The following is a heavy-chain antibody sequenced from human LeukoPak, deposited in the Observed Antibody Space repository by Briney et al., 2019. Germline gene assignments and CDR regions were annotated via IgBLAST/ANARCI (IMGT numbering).Heavy chain of an antibody. D-gene: IGHD6-13*01. J-gene: IGHJ6*03. CDR3: AKEMAAAGTVYYYYYMDV. CDR1: GFTFSSYA. CDR2: ISGSGGST. V-gene: IGHV3-23*01. Sequence: GGSLRLSCAASGFTFSSYAMSWVRQAPGKGLEWVSAISGSGGSTYYADSVKGRFTISRDNSKNTLYLQMNSLRAEDTAVYYCAKEMAAAGTVYYYYYMDVWGKGTTATVSS.